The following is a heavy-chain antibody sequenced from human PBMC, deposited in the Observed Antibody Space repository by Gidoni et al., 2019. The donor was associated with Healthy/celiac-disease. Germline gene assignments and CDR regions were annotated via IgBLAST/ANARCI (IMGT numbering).Heavy chain of an antibody. CDR2: ISSSSSTI. Sequence: EVQLVESGGGLVQPGGSLRLSCAASGFTFSSYSMNWVRQAPGKGLEWVSYISSSSSTIYYADSVKGRFTISRDNAKNSLYLQMNSLRDEDTAVYYCARGLYDSSGYDNWFDPWGQGTLVTVSS. CDR3: ARGLYDSSGYDNWFDP. V-gene: IGHV3-48*02. CDR1: GFTFSSYS. D-gene: IGHD3-22*01. J-gene: IGHJ5*02.